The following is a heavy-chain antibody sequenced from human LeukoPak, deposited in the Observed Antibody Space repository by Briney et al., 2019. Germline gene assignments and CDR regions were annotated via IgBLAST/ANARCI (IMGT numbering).Heavy chain of an antibody. V-gene: IGHV4-31*03. D-gene: IGHD3-10*01. J-gene: IGHJ3*02. CDR3: ARLVQYWGAFDI. Sequence: SQTLSLTCTFSGDSINRGDYYWSWIRQHPGKGLEWIGYIYYSGNTYYNPSLKSRVNTSVDTSKNQFSLNLSSVTAADTAVYYCARLVQYWGAFDIWGQGTLVTVSS. CDR1: GDSINRGDYY. CDR2: IYYSGNT.